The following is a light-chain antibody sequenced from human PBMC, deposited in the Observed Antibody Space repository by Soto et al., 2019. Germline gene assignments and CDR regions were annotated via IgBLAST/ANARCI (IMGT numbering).Light chain of an antibody. V-gene: IGKV3-11*01. CDR2: DAS. J-gene: IGKJ4*01. CDR1: QSVSSY. CDR3: QQRSNWPLT. Sequence: TQSPSSLSLSPGERATLSCRASQSVSSYLAWYQQKPGQAPRLLIYDASNRATGIPARFSGSGSGTDFTLTISSLEPEDFAVYYCQQRSNWPLTFGGGTKVEIK.